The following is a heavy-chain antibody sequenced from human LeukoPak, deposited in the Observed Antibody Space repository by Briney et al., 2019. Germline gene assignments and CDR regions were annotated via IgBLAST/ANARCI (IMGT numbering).Heavy chain of an antibody. CDR1: GFTFSDYS. CDR2: IRYDGNNK. CDR3: AKIHSGSYYVVDD. J-gene: IGHJ4*02. Sequence: GGSLRLSCAASGFTFSDYSMHWVRQAPGKGLNWVAFIRYDGNNKYYADSVKGRFTISRDNSKNMLYLEMNSLSTEDTAVYYCAKIHSGSYYVVDDWGQGILVTVSS. V-gene: IGHV3-30*02. D-gene: IGHD1-26*01.